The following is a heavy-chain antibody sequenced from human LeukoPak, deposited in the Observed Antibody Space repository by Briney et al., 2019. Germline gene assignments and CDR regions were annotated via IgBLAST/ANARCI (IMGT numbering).Heavy chain of an antibody. CDR2: IYYSGST. J-gene: IGHJ4*02. V-gene: IGHV4-59*01. Sequence: PSETLSLTCTVSGGSISSYYWSWIRQPPGKGLEWIGYIYYSGSTNYNPSLKSRVTISVDTSKNQFSLKLSSVAAADTAVYYCAGGVVVPAAVHFDYWGQGTLVTVSS. CDR3: AGGVVVPAAVHFDY. D-gene: IGHD2-2*01. CDR1: GGSISSYY.